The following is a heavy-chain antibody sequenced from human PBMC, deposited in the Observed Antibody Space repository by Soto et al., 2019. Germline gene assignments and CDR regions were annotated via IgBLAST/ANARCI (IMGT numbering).Heavy chain of an antibody. Sequence: QVQLVQSGAEVKKPGSSVKVSCEASGGTFSRYTISWVRQAPGQGLEWMGRIVPLVDITNYAQKFQGRVTITADKSASTVYMELRGLRSEDTAIYYGARDLDSGYDWIVGYWGQGTLVTVSS. D-gene: IGHD5-12*01. CDR1: GGTFSRYT. J-gene: IGHJ4*02. CDR2: IVPLVDIT. CDR3: ARDLDSGYDWIVGY. V-gene: IGHV1-69*08.